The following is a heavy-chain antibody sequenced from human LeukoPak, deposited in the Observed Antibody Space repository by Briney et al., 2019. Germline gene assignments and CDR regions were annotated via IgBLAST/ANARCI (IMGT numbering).Heavy chain of an antibody. V-gene: IGHV4-59*08. J-gene: IGHJ4*02. CDR3: ARAHSSSWYEGLYFDY. Sequence: SETLSLTCTVSGGSISSYYWSWIRQPPGKGLEWIGYIYYSGSTNYNPSLKSRVTISVDTSKNQFSLKLSSVTAADTAVYYCARAHSSSWYEGLYFDYWGQGTLVTVSS. CDR2: IYYSGST. CDR1: GGSISSYY. D-gene: IGHD6-13*01.